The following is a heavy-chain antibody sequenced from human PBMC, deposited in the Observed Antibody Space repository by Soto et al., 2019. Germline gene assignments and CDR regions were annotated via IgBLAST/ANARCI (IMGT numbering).Heavy chain of an antibody. Sequence: GGSLRLSCAASGFTFSSYWMHWVRQAPGKGLVWVSRINSDGSSTSYADSVKGRFTIFRDNAKNTLYLQMNSLRAEDTAVYYWARGVPRAAGLWFDPWGQGTLVTVSS. CDR1: GFTFSSYW. V-gene: IGHV3-74*01. J-gene: IGHJ5*02. D-gene: IGHD6-13*01. CDR2: INSDGSST. CDR3: ARGVPRAAGLWFDP.